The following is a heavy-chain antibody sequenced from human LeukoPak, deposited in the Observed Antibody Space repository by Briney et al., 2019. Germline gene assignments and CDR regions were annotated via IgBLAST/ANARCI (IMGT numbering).Heavy chain of an antibody. CDR3: ASSEGYSYGYDY. CDR1: GYTFTSYG. Sequence: ASVKVSCKASGYTFTSYGISWVRQAPGQGLEWMGWIGAYNGNTNYAQKLQGRVTMTTDTSTSTANMELRSLRSDDTAVYYCASSEGYSYGYDYWGQGTLVTVSS. J-gene: IGHJ4*02. V-gene: IGHV1-18*01. D-gene: IGHD5-18*01. CDR2: IGAYNGNT.